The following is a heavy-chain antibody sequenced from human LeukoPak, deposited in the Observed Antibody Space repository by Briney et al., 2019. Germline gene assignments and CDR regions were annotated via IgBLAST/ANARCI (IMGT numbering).Heavy chain of an antibody. CDR3: AREGYSGHDFIY. CDR1: GGSISSSNW. J-gene: IGHJ4*02. Sequence: SGTLSLTCAVSGGSISSSNWWSWVRQPPGKGLEWIGYIYHSGDTKYNPSLKSRVTISVDTSKNQFSLRLRSVTAADTAVYYCAREGYSGHDFIYWGQGALVTVSS. CDR2: IYHSGDT. V-gene: IGHV4-4*02. D-gene: IGHD5-12*01.